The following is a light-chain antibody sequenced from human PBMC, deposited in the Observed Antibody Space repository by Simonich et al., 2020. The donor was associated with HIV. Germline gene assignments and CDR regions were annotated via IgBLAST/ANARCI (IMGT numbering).Light chain of an antibody. CDR2: AAS. V-gene: IGKV1-39*01. CDR1: QSISSY. Sequence: DLQMTQSPSSLSASVGARVTITCRASQSISSYVNWYQQKPGKAPKLLIYAASSLQSGVPSRFSGSGSGTDFTLTISSLQPEDFATYYCQQSYSTPPYTFGQGTKLEIK. CDR3: QQSYSTPPYT. J-gene: IGKJ2*01.